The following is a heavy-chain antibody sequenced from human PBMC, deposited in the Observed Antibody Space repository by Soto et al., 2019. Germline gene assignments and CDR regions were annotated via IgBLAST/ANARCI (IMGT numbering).Heavy chain of an antibody. V-gene: IGHV4-59*01. D-gene: IGHD2-2*02. CDR3: ARGYCSSTSCYIWDNWFDP. CDR1: GGSISSYY. CDR2: IYYSGGT. J-gene: IGHJ5*02. Sequence: QVQLQESGPGLVKPSETLSLTCTVPGGSISSYYWSWIRQPPGKGLEWIGYIYYSGGTNYNPSLKSRVTISVYTSKNQFSLKLSSVTAADTAVYYCARGYCSSTSCYIWDNWFDPWGQGTLVTVSS.